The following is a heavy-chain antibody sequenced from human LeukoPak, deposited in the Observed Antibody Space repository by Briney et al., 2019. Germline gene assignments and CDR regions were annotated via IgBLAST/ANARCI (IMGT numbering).Heavy chain of an antibody. J-gene: IGHJ6*03. CDR2: ISSTGGTI. CDR3: ARDAAGGYCSSTSCYTYYYYMDV. CDR1: GFTFSNYL. Sequence: PGGSLRLSCVGSGFTFSNYLMNWVRQAPGKGLEWVSFISSTGGTIYYADSVKGRFTISRDNAKNSLYLQMNSLRAEDTAVYYCARDAAGGYCSSTSCYTYYYYMDVWGKGTTATVSS. V-gene: IGHV3-21*01. D-gene: IGHD2-2*02.